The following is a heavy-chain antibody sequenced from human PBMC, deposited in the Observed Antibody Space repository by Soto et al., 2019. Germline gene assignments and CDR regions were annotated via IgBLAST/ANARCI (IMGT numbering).Heavy chain of an antibody. V-gene: IGHV3-48*02. J-gene: IGHJ2*01. CDR1: GFTFSGYS. CDR2: IASTSCNI. Sequence: EVQLVESGGGLVLPGGSLRLSCAASGFTFSGYSMNWVRQAPGKGLERVSYIASTSCNIYYADSVKGRFTISRDNAKNSLYLHMNSLRDEDTAVYYCARGPSAAAPLSDCYFDLWGRGTVVTVSS. CDR3: ARGPSAAAPLSDCYFDL. D-gene: IGHD2-2*01.